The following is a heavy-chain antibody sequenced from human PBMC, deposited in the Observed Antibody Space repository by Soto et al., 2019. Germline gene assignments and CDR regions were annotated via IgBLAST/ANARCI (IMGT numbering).Heavy chain of an antibody. Sequence: QITLKEPGPTLVKPTQTLTLTCSFSAFSLSASGVSVGWIRQPPGKALEWLALIYWDDDKRYSPSLKSRLTIXKAXSKNQVVLTMTNMDPVDTATYYCAHSRPSYSPLVVWGQGTTVTVSS. CDR2: IYWDDDK. V-gene: IGHV2-5*02. CDR1: AFSLSASGVS. J-gene: IGHJ6*02. CDR3: AHSRPSYSPLVV. D-gene: IGHD5-18*01.